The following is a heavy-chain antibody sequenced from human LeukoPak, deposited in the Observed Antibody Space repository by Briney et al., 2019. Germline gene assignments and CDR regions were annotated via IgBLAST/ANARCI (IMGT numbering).Heavy chain of an antibody. V-gene: IGHV4-61*02. Sequence: SETLSLTCTVSGGSISSGTYYWSWIRQPAGKGLEWIGRIYTSGSTDYNPSLKSRVTISVDTSKNQFSLKLSSVTAADTAVYYCARTRIAAAGINWFDPWGQGTLVTVSS. CDR3: ARTRIAAAGINWFDP. J-gene: IGHJ5*02. CDR1: GGSISSGTYY. CDR2: IYTSGST. D-gene: IGHD6-13*01.